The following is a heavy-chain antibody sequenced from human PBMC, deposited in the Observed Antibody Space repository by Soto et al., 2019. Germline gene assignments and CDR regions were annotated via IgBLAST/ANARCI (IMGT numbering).Heavy chain of an antibody. Sequence: QVQLEQSGPGLVKPSQPLSLTCNISGGSISSVNHYWSWIRQSAGEGLEWIGYIFDRGTTSYNPSLKGRVTISGDTSQSQFSLTIHSVTVADTAVYYCAREVAGTGAFDYWGQGTLVTVSS. CDR3: AREVAGTGAFDY. CDR1: GGSISSVNHY. CDR2: IFDRGTT. J-gene: IGHJ4*02. V-gene: IGHV4-31*02. D-gene: IGHD2-8*02.